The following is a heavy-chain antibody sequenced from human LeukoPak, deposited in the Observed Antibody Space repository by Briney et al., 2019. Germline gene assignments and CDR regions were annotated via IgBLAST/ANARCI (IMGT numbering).Heavy chain of an antibody. D-gene: IGHD3-16*02. Sequence: PSQTLSLTCAVSGGSVSSGGYSWSWIRQPPGKGLEWIGYIYYSGSTYYNPSLKSRVTISVDTSKNQFSLKLSSVTAAGTAVYYCARRRLPGSPPVWGSYRSVSGSIQGRSHFDYWGQGTLVTVSS. J-gene: IGHJ4*02. CDR3: ARRRLPGSPPVWGSYRSVSGSIQGRSHFDY. CDR2: IYYSGST. V-gene: IGHV4-30-4*07. CDR1: GGSVSSGGYS.